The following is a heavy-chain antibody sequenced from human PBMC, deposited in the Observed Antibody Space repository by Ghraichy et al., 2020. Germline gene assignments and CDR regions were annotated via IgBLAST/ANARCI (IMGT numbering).Heavy chain of an antibody. Sequence: ASVKVSCKASGYTFTSYDINWVRQATGQGLEWMGWMNPNSGNTGYAQKFQGRVTMTRNTSISTAYMELSSLRSEDTAVYYCATLTTVVTPNWFDPWGQGTLVTVSS. CDR3: ATLTTVVTPNWFDP. CDR2: MNPNSGNT. D-gene: IGHD4-23*01. J-gene: IGHJ5*02. CDR1: GYTFTSYD. V-gene: IGHV1-8*01.